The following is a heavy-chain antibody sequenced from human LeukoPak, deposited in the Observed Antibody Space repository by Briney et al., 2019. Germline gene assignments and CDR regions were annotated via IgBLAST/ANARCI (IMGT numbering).Heavy chain of an antibody. CDR2: IKGDGSEK. CDR3: ARAHNWKYGTFDY. D-gene: IGHD1-7*01. J-gene: IGHJ4*02. V-gene: IGHV3-7*01. Sequence: HPGGSLRLSCAASGFTFSSYWMTWVRQAPGKGLEWVGNIKGDGSEKYYVDSVKGRFTISRDNAKNSLYLQMNSLRAEDTAVYYCARAHNWKYGTFDYWGQGTLVTVSS. CDR1: GFTFSSYW.